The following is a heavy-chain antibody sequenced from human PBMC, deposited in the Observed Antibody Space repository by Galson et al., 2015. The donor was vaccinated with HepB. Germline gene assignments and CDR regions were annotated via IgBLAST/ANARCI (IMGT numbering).Heavy chain of an antibody. Sequence: SLRLSCAASGFTFSSYAMHWVRQAPGKGLEWVAVISYDGSNKYYADSVKGRFTISRDNSKNALYLQMNSLRAEDTAVYYCARAEYSSSWPSDYWGQGTLVTVSS. CDR3: ARAEYSSSWPSDY. CDR2: ISYDGSNK. D-gene: IGHD6-13*01. CDR1: GFTFSSYA. V-gene: IGHV3-30*04. J-gene: IGHJ4*02.